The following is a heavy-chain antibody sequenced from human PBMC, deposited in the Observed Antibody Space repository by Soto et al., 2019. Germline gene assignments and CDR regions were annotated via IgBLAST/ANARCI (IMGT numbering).Heavy chain of an antibody. V-gene: IGHV3-23*01. CDR1: GNTFSNYA. Sequence: EVQLLESGGGLVPPGGFLRLSCEASGNTFSNYAMTWVRQAPGKGLEWVSAISGSGVSTYYAGSVKGRFTISRDNSKNTLFLHMNSLRAEDTAIYYCAKAPASSLTASRPFDEWGQGTLVTVSS. J-gene: IGHJ4*02. D-gene: IGHD5-18*01. CDR3: AKAPASSLTASRPFDE. CDR2: ISGSGVST.